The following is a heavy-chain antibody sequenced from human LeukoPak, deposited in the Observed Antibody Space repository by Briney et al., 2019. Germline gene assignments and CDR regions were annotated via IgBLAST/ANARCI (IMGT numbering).Heavy chain of an antibody. CDR2: MNPNSGNT. V-gene: IGHV1-8*02. J-gene: IGHJ4*02. CDR1: GYTFTNYD. D-gene: IGHD6-13*01. Sequence: ASVKVSCKASGYTFTNYDINWVRQATGQGLEWMGWMNPNSGNTGYAQKFQGRVTMTRDTSTSTVYMELSSLRSEDTALYYCARDRGLRATAGTRIDFWGQGTLVTVSS. CDR3: ARDRGLRATAGTRIDF.